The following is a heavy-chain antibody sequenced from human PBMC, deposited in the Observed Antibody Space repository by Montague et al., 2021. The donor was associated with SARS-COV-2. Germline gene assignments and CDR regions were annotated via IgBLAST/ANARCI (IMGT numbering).Heavy chain of an antibody. V-gene: IGHV4-39*01. Sequence: SETLSLTCTVSGGSISSSDYYWGWIRQPPGKGLEWIGSLFYSVNTYYNPSLKSRVTISVDTSKNQFSLKPSSVTAADTAVYYCARTNYDFWRGHQRGGAFDIWGQGTMVTVSS. CDR2: LFYSVNT. CDR1: GGSISSSDYY. CDR3: ARTNYDFWRGHQRGGAFDI. D-gene: IGHD3-3*01. J-gene: IGHJ3*02.